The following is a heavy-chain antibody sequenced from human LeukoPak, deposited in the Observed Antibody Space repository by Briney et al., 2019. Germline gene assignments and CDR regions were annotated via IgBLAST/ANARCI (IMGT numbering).Heavy chain of an antibody. V-gene: IGHV1-18*01. CDR2: ISGYNGNT. CDR1: GGTFSSYA. Sequence: ASVKVPCKASGGTFSSYAISWVRQARGQGLEWMGWISGYNGNTKYVQKFQGRVTMTTDTSTSTAYMELRSLRSDDTAVYYCARDLTHRRNYDNSGYQIVPAFWGQGTLVTVSS. J-gene: IGHJ4*02. CDR3: ARDLTHRRNYDNSGYQIVPAF. D-gene: IGHD3-22*01.